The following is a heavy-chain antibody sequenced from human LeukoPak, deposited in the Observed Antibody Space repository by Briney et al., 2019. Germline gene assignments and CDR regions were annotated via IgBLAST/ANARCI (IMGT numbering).Heavy chain of an antibody. V-gene: IGHV4-31*03. CDR2: IYYSGST. Sequence: SQTPFLTCTVSGGSISSGGYYWSWIRQHPGKGLEWIGYIYYSGSTYYNPSLKSRVTISVDTSKNQFSLKLSSVTAADTAVYYCARDLSTDGLGSFDPWGQGTLVTVSS. CDR1: GGSISSGGYY. D-gene: IGHD2-2*03. CDR3: ARDLSTDGLGSFDP. J-gene: IGHJ5*02.